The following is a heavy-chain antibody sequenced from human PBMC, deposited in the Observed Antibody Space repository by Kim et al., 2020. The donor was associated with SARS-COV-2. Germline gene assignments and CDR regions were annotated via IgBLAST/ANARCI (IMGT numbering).Heavy chain of an antibody. CDR2: IYSGGST. V-gene: IGHV3-53*04. Sequence: GGSLRLSCAASGFTVSSNYMSWVRQAPGKGLEWVSVIYSGGSTYYADSVKGRFTISRHNSKNTLYLQMNSLRAEDTAVYYCARWAAAAYQSPYYYYYYGMDVWGQGTTVTVSS. CDR1: GFTVSSNY. D-gene: IGHD6-13*01. J-gene: IGHJ6*02. CDR3: ARWAAAAYQSPYYYYYYGMDV.